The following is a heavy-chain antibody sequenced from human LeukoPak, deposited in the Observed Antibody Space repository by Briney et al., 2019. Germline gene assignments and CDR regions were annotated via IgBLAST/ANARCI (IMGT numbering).Heavy chain of an antibody. D-gene: IGHD1-1*01. CDR2: ISGSGDYT. CDR3: ARTQGGTGFYYGMDV. CDR1: GFTFSTYA. J-gene: IGHJ6*02. V-gene: IGHV3-23*01. Sequence: GGSLRLSCAASGFTFSTYAMSWVRQAPRKGLEWVSVISGSGDYTYYADSVKGRFTISRDNSKNTLYLQMNSLRAEDTAVFYCARTQGGTGFYYGMDVWGQGTKVTVSS.